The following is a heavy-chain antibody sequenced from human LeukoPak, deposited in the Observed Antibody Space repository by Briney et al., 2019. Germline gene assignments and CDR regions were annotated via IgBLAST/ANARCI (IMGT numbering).Heavy chain of an antibody. CDR3: ARATVTTLFHYYYGMDV. J-gene: IGHJ6*02. CDR1: GFTFSDYY. V-gene: IGHV3-11*01. CDR2: ISSSGSTI. D-gene: IGHD4-17*01. Sequence: GGSPRLSCAASGFTFSDYYMSWIRQAPGKGLEWVSYISSSGSTIYYADSVKGRFTISRDNAKNSLYLQMNSLRAEDTAVYYCARATVTTLFHYYYGMDVWGQGTTVTVSS.